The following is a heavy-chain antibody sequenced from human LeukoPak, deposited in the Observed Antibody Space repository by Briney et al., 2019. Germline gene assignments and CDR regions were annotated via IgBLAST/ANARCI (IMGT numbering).Heavy chain of an antibody. J-gene: IGHJ4*02. CDR1: GFTFDDYA. V-gene: IGHV3-9*01. D-gene: IGHD1-14*01. Sequence: GGSLRLSCAASGFTFDDYAMHWVRQAPGKGLEWVSGISWNSGSIGYADSVKGRFTISRDNAKNSLYLQMNNLRAEDTALYYCAKNPSGGGDYFDYWGQGTLVTVSS. CDR3: AKNPSGGGDYFDY. CDR2: ISWNSGSI.